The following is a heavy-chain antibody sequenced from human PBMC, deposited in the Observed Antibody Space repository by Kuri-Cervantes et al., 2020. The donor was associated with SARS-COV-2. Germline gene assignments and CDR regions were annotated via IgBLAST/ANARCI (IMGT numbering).Heavy chain of an antibody. Sequence: GGSLRLSCAASGFTFSRYSMHWVRQAPGKGLEWVAVISYDGSNKYYADSVKGRFTISRDNSKNTLYLQMNSLRAEDTAVYYCARGDFWSGYYYDYWGQGTLVTVSS. CDR3: ARGDFWSGYYYDY. CDR2: ISYDGSNK. CDR1: GFTFSRYS. D-gene: IGHD3-3*01. J-gene: IGHJ4*02. V-gene: IGHV3-30-3*01.